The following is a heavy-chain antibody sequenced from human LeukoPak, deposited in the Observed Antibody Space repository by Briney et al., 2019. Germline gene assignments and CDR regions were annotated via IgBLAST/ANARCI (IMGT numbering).Heavy chain of an antibody. CDR2: IRYDGRNK. D-gene: IGHD3-22*01. J-gene: IGHJ4*02. CDR3: VKGLRTYGSSGCDFDD. CDR1: GFTFSNYG. V-gene: IGHV3-30*02. Sequence: TGVSLRLSCAASGFTFSNYGMHWVRQTPGKGLEWVSFIRYDGRNKNYADSVKGRFTISRDNSKNTLYLQMNSLRAEDTAVYYCVKGLRTYGSSGCDFDDWGQGILVTVSS.